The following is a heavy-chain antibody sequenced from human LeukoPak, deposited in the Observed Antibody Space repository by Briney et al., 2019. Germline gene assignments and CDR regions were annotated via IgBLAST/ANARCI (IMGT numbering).Heavy chain of an antibody. CDR2: ISSSGSYI. CDR3: ARAGLDWYYPQVS. Sequence: GGSLRLSCAASGFTFSSYSMNWVRQAPGKGLEWVSSISSSGSYIYYGDSLKGRFTISRDNAKNSLYLQMKSLRAEDTAVYDCARAGLDWYYPQVSWGEGTLVTASS. V-gene: IGHV3-21*01. D-gene: IGHD3-9*01. J-gene: IGHJ5*02. CDR1: GFTFSSYS.